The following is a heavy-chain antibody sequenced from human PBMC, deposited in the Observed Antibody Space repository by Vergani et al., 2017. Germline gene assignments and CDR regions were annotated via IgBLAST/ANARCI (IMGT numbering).Heavy chain of an antibody. V-gene: IGHV4-61*02. D-gene: IGHD4-23*01. J-gene: IGHJ3*01. Sequence: QVQLQESGPGLVKPSQTLSLTCTVSGASINNDFYYWHWIRQPAGKGLEWIGRIYVSGITDYNSSLQSRVYMSVDTYKNQFSLTLTSVTAADTAVYYCASDNEQLRPRALDLLGQGAMVTVSS. CDR1: GASINNDFYY. CDR2: IYVSGIT. CDR3: ASDNEQLRPRALDL.